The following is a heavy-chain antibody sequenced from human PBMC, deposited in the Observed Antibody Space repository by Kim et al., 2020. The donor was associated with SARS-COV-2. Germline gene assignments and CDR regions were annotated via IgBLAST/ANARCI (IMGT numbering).Heavy chain of an antibody. J-gene: IGHJ4*02. D-gene: IGHD3-9*01. Sequence: ADSGKGRLTISRDNSKNALYQQMNNLRAEDTAVYYCAKDERRYDILTGYTNWGQGTLVTVSS. CDR3: AKDERRYDILTGYTN. V-gene: IGHV3-23*01.